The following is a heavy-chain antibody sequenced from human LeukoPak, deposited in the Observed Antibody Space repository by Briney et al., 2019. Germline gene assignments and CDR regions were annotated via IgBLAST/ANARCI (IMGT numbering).Heavy chain of an antibody. D-gene: IGHD6-13*01. CDR1: GGSISSYY. CDR2: IYYSGST. CDR3: ARVDTVYSSSWYHWYFDL. Sequence: PSETLSLTCTVSGGSISSYYWSWIRQPPGKGLEWIGYIYYSGSTNYNPSLKSRVTISVDTSKNQFSLKLSSVTAADTAVYYCARVDTVYSSSWYHWYFDLWGRGTLVTVSS. J-gene: IGHJ2*01. V-gene: IGHV4-59*12.